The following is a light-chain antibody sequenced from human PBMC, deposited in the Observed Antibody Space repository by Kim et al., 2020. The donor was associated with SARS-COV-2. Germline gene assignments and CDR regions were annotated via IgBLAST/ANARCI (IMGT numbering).Light chain of an antibody. CDR1: WSNIVRYT. CDR3: SAWDDSLTGHVL. J-gene: IGLJ2*01. V-gene: IGLV1-44*01. Sequence: QRVTISCSGSWSNIVRYTVNLYQQLPGTAPRLLIYANHQRPSGVPDRFSGSKSGTSASLAISGLQSEDEANYFCSAWDDSLTGHVLFGGGTQLTVL. CDR2: ANH.